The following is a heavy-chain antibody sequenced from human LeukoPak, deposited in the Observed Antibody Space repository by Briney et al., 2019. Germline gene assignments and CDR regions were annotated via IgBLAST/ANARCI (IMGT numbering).Heavy chain of an antibody. CDR3: TRGRTLDGGSSTSLSGY. CDR2: VNPNSGDT. D-gene: IGHD3-16*01. Sequence: GASVKVSCKASGYTFNDYFIHWVRQAPGQGLEWMGWVNPNSGDTNYAQKFQGRVTLTRDTSIITAYMELSSLTSGDTALYYCTRGRTLDGGSSTSLSGYWGQGTLVTVSS. V-gene: IGHV1-2*02. J-gene: IGHJ4*02. CDR1: GYTFNDYF.